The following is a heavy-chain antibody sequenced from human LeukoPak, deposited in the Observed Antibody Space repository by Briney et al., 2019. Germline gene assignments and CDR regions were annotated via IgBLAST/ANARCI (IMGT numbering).Heavy chain of an antibody. D-gene: IGHD6-19*01. CDR2: ISSSSSTI. CDR3: ASATTSIAVAGTDY. J-gene: IGHJ4*02. V-gene: IGHV3-48*01. CDR1: GFTFSSYS. Sequence: PGGSLRLSCAASGFTFSSYSMNWVRQAPGKGLEWVSYISSSSSTIYYADSVKGRFTISRDNAKNSLYLQMNSLRAEDTAVYYCASATTSIAVAGTDYWGQGTLVTVSS.